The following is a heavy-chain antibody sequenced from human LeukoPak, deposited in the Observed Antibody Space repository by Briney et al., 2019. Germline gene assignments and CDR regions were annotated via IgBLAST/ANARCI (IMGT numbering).Heavy chain of an antibody. V-gene: IGHV3-23*01. J-gene: IGHJ4*02. D-gene: IGHD3-16*01. CDR3: VRDQGGAVSY. CDR1: GFTFSSYG. Sequence: GGSLRLSCAASGFTFSSYGMSWVRQAPGKGLEWVSAISGSGGSTYYADSVKGRFTISRDNAQNSLFLQVNSLRAEDTAVYYCVRDQGGAVSYWGQGTLVTVSS. CDR2: ISGSGGST.